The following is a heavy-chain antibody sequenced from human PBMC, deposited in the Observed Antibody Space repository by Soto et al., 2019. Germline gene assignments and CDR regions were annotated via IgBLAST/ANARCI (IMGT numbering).Heavy chain of an antibody. CDR3: AASTGYSYGDFDY. CDR1: GGSISSYY. D-gene: IGHD5-18*01. V-gene: IGHV4-59*08. CDR2: IYYSGST. J-gene: IGHJ4*02. Sequence: SETLSLTCTVSGGSISSYYWSWIRQPPGKGREWIGYIYYSGSTNYNPSLKGRVTISVDTSKNQFSLKLSSVSAADTAVYYCAASTGYSYGDFDYWGQGTLVTVSS.